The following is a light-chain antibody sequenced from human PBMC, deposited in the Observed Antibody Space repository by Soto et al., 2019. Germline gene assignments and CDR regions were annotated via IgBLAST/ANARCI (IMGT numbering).Light chain of an antibody. CDR2: GAS. CDR1: QSVSSSY. Sequence: EILLTQSPGTLSLYPGERATLSCRASQSVSSSYLAWYQQKPGQAPRLLIYGASSRATGIPDRFSGSGSGTDFTLTISRLEPEDFAVYYCQQYGSSPKTFGQGTKV. J-gene: IGKJ1*01. V-gene: IGKV3-20*01. CDR3: QQYGSSPKT.